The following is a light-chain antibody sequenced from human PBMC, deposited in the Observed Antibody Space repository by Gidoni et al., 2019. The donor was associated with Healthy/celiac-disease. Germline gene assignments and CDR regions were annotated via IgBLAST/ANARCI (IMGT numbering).Light chain of an antibody. CDR3: QQYDNLLMCS. Sequence: DIQMTQSPSSLSASVGDRVTITCQASQDISNYLNWYQQKPGKAPKLLIYEASNLETGVPSRFSGSGSGTDFTFTISSLQPEDIATYYCQQYDNLLMCSFGQGTKLEIK. J-gene: IGKJ2*04. V-gene: IGKV1-33*01. CDR1: QDISNY. CDR2: EAS.